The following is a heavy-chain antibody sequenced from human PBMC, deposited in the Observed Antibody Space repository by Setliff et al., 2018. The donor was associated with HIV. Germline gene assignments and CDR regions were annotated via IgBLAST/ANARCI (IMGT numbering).Heavy chain of an antibody. CDR1: GGSISSYY. CDR2: IYTSGST. CDR3: ARDRIEVIAETPHDVFDI. D-gene: IGHD6-13*01. Sequence: KTSETLSLTCTVSGGSISSYYWSWIRQPAGKGLEWIGRIYTSGSTNYNPSLKSRVTISVDTSKNQFFLKLTSVSAADTAVYFCARDRIEVIAETPHDVFDIWGRGTMVTVSS. J-gene: IGHJ3*02. V-gene: IGHV4-4*07.